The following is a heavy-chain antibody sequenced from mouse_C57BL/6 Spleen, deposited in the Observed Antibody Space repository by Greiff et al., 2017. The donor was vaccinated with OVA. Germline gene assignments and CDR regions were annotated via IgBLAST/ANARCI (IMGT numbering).Heavy chain of an antibody. V-gene: IGHV1-42*01. CDR3: ARLKGRAFDY. Sequence: EVQLVESGPELVKPGASVKISCKASGYSFTGYYMNWVKQSPEKSLEWIGEINPSTGGTTYNQKFKAKATLTVDKSSSTAYMQLKSLTSEDSAVYYCARLKGRAFDYWGQGTTLTVSS. CDR2: INPSTGGT. D-gene: IGHD3-1*01. J-gene: IGHJ2*01. CDR1: GYSFTGYY.